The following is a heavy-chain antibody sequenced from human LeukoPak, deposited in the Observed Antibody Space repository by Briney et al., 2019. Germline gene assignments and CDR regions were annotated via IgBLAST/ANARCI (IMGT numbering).Heavy chain of an antibody. V-gene: IGHV3-48*03. CDR3: ARDPIAAAPCHYYGMDV. Sequence: GGSLRLSCAASGFTFSSYEMNWVRQAPGKGLEWVSYISSSGSTIYYADSVKGRFTISRDNAKNSLYLQMNSLKAEDTAVYYCARDPIAAAPCHYYGMDVWGQGTTVTVSS. J-gene: IGHJ6*02. CDR1: GFTFSSYE. D-gene: IGHD6-13*01. CDR2: ISSSGSTI.